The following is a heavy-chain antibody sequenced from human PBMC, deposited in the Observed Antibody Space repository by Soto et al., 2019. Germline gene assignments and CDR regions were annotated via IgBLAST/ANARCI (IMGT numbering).Heavy chain of an antibody. CDR3: AKGLAVAGRRGYYFDY. CDR2: ISGSGGST. Sequence: PGGSLRLSCAASGFTFSSYAMSWVRQAPGKGLEWVSAISGSGGSTYYADSVKGRFTISRDNSKNTLYLQMNSLRAEDTAVYYCAKGLAVAGRRGYYFDYWGQGTLVTVSS. V-gene: IGHV3-23*01. D-gene: IGHD6-19*01. CDR1: GFTFSSYA. J-gene: IGHJ4*02.